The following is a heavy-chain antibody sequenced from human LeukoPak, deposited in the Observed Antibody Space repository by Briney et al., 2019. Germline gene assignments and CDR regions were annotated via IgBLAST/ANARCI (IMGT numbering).Heavy chain of an antibody. J-gene: IGHJ4*02. Sequence: PSETLSLTCTVSGGSISSSSYYWGWIRQPPGKGLEWLGSIYYSGSTYYNPSLKGRVTISVDTSKNQFSLKLSSVTAADTAVYYCARGIAYYYDSSGYYPPDYWGQGTLVTVSS. D-gene: IGHD3-22*01. CDR3: ARGIAYYYDSSGYYPPDY. CDR2: IYYSGST. CDR1: GGSISSSSYY. V-gene: IGHV4-39*07.